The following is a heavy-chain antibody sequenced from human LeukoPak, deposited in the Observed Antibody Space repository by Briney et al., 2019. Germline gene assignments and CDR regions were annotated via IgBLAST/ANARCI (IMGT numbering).Heavy chain of an antibody. CDR1: GFTFSTYS. CDR3: ARDPPYYDSSGYYYDY. CDR2: ISGSSIYI. D-gene: IGHD3-22*01. Sequence: GGSLRLSCAASGFTFSTYSMNWVRQAPGKGLEWVSSISGSSIYIYYADPVEGRFTISRDNAKNSLYLQMNSLRAEDTAVYYCARDPPYYDSSGYYYDYWGQGTLVTVSS. J-gene: IGHJ4*02. V-gene: IGHV3-21*01.